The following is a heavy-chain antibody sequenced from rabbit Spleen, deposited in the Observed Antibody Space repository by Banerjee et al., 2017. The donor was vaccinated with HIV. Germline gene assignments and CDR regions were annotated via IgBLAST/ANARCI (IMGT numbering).Heavy chain of an antibody. Sequence: QEQLVESGGGLVQPGGILTLTCTASGFSFSSNWICWVRQAPGKGLEWIACIDTNDEDTDYANWPKGRFTISKTSSTTVTLQMTSLTAADTATYFCARNYVNAFDPWGPGTLVTVS. CDR2: IDTNDEDT. D-gene: IGHD1-1*01. V-gene: IGHV1S45*01. CDR3: ARNYVNAFDP. J-gene: IGHJ2*01. CDR1: GFSFSSNW.